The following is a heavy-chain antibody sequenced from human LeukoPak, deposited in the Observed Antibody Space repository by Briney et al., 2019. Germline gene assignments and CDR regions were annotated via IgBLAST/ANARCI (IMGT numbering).Heavy chain of an antibody. CDR1: GGSVNTHY. Sequence: PSETLSLTCTVSGGSVNTHYWTWIRQPAGEGLEWIGRVCTSGTTNYNPSLRSGVTMSIDTSKNQFSLNVRSVTVADTALYYCVRLASGDSSFSFDIWGQGTMVTVSS. J-gene: IGHJ3*02. CDR2: VCTSGTT. CDR3: VRLASGDSSFSFDI. D-gene: IGHD2-21*02. V-gene: IGHV4-4*07.